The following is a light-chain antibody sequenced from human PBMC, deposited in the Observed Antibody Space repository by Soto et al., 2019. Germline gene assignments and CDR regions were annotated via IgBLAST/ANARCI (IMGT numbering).Light chain of an antibody. J-gene: IGKJ3*01. CDR1: QSVASY. CDR3: QHYDTPFT. Sequence: EPVLTQSPGTLSLSPGERATLSCRASQSVASYLAWYQQKPGQAPRLLIYGTSSRATGVPDRFSGSGSGTDFTLTISRLEPEDFALYYCQHYDTPFTFGPGTKVDIK. V-gene: IGKV3-20*01. CDR2: GTS.